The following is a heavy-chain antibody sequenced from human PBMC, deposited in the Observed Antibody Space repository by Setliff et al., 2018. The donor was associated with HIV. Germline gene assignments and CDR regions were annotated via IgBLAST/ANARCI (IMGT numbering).Heavy chain of an antibody. CDR2: INTSWST. J-gene: IGHJ4*02. CDR3: ARDRRDDYYLTAYFDS. CDR1: GGSISSGTFY. D-gene: IGHD1-26*01. V-gene: IGHV4-61*02. Sequence: PSETLSLTCAVSGGSISSGTFYWNWIRQPAGKGLEWIGRINTSWSTNYNPSLKSRVTISVDKSQNQFSLKLSSVTAADTAVYYCARDRRDDYYLTAYFDSLGQGTLVTVSS.